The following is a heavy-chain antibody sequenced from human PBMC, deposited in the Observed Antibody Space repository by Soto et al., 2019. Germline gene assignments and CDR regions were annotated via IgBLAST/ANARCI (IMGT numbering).Heavy chain of an antibody. CDR3: ATHYGSGSSDAFEI. J-gene: IGHJ3*02. V-gene: IGHV5-51*06. D-gene: IGHD3-10*01. CDR1: GYSSNSYR. Sequence: GASLKISCKASGYSSNSYRIGWVRPMPGKGLEWMGIIYPGDSDTRYRPSFQGQVTISADKSISTACLQWSSLKASDTAMYYCATHYGSGSSDAFEIWGQGTMVTVSS. CDR2: IYPGDSDT.